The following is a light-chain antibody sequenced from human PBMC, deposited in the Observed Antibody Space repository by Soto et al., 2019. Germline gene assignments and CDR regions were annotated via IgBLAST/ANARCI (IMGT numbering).Light chain of an antibody. J-gene: IGKJ1*01. CDR1: QNVDNY. V-gene: IGKV1-5*01. CDR3: QQYNTYPWT. Sequence: DIQMTQSPSTLSASVGYRGTITCRASQNVDNYLAWFQQKPGKAPKLLMYDASILESGVPSRFSGYGSGTEFTLTISGLQPDDFATYYCQQYNTYPWTFGQGTKVDIK. CDR2: DAS.